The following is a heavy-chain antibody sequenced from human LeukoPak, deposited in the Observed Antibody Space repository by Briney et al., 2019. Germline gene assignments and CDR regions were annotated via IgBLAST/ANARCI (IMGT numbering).Heavy chain of an antibody. CDR1: GGSISSSSYY. CDR2: IYYSGGT. CDR3: ARQLGYCSSTSCYADKVDY. V-gene: IGHV4-39*01. J-gene: IGHJ4*02. D-gene: IGHD2-2*01. Sequence: PSETLSPTCTVSGGSISSSSYYWGWIRQPPGKGLVWIGSIYYSGGTYYNPSLKSRVTISVDTSKNQFSLKLSSVTAADTAVYYCARQLGYCSSTSCYADKVDYWGQGTLVTVSS.